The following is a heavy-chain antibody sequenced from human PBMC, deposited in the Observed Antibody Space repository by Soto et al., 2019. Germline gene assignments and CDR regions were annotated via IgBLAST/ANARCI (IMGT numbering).Heavy chain of an antibody. CDR2: IYYSGST. J-gene: IGHJ4*02. CDR3: ARLGYSSGPS. CDR1: GGSISSYY. V-gene: IGHV4-59*08. D-gene: IGHD6-19*01. Sequence: SETLSLTCTVSGGSISSYYWSWIRQPPGKGLECIGYIYYSGSTNYNPSLKSRVTISVDTSRNQFSLKLSSVTAADTAVYYCARLGYSSGPSWGQGTLVTVSS.